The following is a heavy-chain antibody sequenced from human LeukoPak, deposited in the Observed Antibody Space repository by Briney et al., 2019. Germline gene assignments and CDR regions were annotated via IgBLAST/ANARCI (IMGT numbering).Heavy chain of an antibody. J-gene: IGHJ4*02. V-gene: IGHV6-1*01. CDR2: TYYRSKWYN. Sequence: SQTLSLTCAISGDTVSSNGAAWNWIRQSPSRGLEWLGRTYYRSKWYNDYALSVKSRITINPDSSKNQFSLQLNSVTPEDTAVYYCARDLLYSLDFWGQGTLVTVSS. D-gene: IGHD5-12*01. CDR1: GDTVSSNGAA. CDR3: ARDLLYSLDF.